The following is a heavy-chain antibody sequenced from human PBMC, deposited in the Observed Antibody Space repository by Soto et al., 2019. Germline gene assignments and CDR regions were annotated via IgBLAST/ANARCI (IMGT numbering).Heavy chain of an antibody. Sequence: EVQLLESGGALAQPGGSLRLSCAASGSTFSAFCMSWVRQAPGKGLEWVSAISRSGDMTYYADSVKGRFTISRDNSKNTLYLEMNSLTGDDTAVYYCAKGGFWVHYGMDVWGQGTTVIVSS. J-gene: IGHJ6*02. CDR3: AKGGFWVHYGMDV. CDR1: GSTFSAFC. CDR2: ISRSGDMT. D-gene: IGHD2-15*01. V-gene: IGHV3-23*01.